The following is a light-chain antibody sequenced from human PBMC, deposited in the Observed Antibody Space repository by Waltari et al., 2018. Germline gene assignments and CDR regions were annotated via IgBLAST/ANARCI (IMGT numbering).Light chain of an antibody. CDR1: ALPKKD. CDR2: ADI. CDR3: YSIYSSGSLEI. V-gene: IGLV3-10*01. Sequence: SYEVTQPPSVSVSPGQTARITCSGAALPKKDAHWDQQKSGQALVVVIYADIKRLPGIPEGCSGVNSGTTATLNIRGAQVGDEADDDCYSIYSSGSLEIFGGGTNLTVL. J-gene: IGLJ2*01.